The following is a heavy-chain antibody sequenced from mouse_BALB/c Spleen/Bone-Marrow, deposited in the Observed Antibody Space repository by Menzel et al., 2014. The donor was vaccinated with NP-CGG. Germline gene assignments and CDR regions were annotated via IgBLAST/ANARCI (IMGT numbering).Heavy chain of an antibody. Sequence: DVKLVESGGGLVKPGGSLKLSCAASGFAFSSYDMSWVRQTPEKRLEWVAYITNGGDNTYYPDTVKGRFTISRDNAKNTLYLQMSSLKSEDTAMYYCVRHKNYYAMDYWGQGTSVTVSS. J-gene: IGHJ4*01. CDR1: GFAFSSYD. CDR3: VRHKNYYAMDY. V-gene: IGHV5-12-1*01. CDR2: ITNGGDNT.